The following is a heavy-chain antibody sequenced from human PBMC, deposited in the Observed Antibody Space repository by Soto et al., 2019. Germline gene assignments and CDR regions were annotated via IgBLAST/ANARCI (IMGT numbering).Heavy chain of an antibody. Sequence: QVQLQESGPGLVKPSETLSLTCTVSGGSISSYYWSWIRQPPGKGLEWIGYIYYSGSTNYNPSLKSRVTISVDTSKNQFSLKLSSVTAADTAVYYCARSGTVLMASPFDYWGQGTLVTVSS. V-gene: IGHV4-59*08. D-gene: IGHD2-8*01. CDR2: IYYSGST. CDR3: ARSGTVLMASPFDY. CDR1: GGSISSYY. J-gene: IGHJ4*02.